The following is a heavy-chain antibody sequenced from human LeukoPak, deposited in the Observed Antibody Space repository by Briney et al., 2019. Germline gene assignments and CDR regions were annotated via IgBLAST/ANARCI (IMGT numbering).Heavy chain of an antibody. CDR1: GFTFSRYA. D-gene: IGHD6-6*01. V-gene: IGHV3-64*04. CDR3: AKASIAEYYFDC. Sequence: GGSLRLSCSASGFTFSRYAMHWVRQAPGKGLEYVSAISSNGGSTYYADSVKGRFTISRDNSKNTLYLQMNSLRAEDTAVYYCAKASIAEYYFDCWGQGTLVTVSS. J-gene: IGHJ4*02. CDR2: ISSNGGST.